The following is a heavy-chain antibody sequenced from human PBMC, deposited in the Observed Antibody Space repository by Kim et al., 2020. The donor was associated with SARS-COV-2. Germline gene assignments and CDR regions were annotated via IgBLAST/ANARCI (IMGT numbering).Heavy chain of an antibody. CDR2: INHSGST. J-gene: IGHJ4*02. Sequence: SETLSLTCAVYGGSFSGYYWSWIRQPPGKGLEWIGEINHSGSTNYNPSLKSRVTISVDTSKNQFSLKLSSVTAADTAVYYCARGSGYCGSGCVFDYWGQGTLVTVSS. CDR3: ARGSGYCGSGCVFDY. V-gene: IGHV4-34*01. D-gene: IGHD3-10*01. CDR1: GGSFSGYY.